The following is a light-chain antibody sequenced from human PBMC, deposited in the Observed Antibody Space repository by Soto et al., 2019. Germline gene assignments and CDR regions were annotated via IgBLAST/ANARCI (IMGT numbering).Light chain of an antibody. CDR1: HSIRTS. Sequence: DIQMTQSPSTLSASVGDRVTITCRASHSIRTSLAWYQQRPGKAPRLLIYDASTLDSGVPSRFSVSGSGTGFTLTVSSLQPDDFATSFCQQYDDYSAKTFGPGTKVEIQ. J-gene: IGKJ1*01. CDR3: QQYDDYSAKT. V-gene: IGKV1-5*01. CDR2: DAS.